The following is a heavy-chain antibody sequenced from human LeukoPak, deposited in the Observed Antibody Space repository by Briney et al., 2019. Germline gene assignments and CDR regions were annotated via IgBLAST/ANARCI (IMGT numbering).Heavy chain of an antibody. Sequence: GASVKVSCKASGYTFTSYDINWVRQATGQGLEWMGWMNPNSGNTGYAQKFQGRVTMTRNTSISTAYMELSSLRSEDTAVYYCARVTTGTTWALYYYYYMDVWGKGTTVTISS. CDR2: MNPNSGNT. J-gene: IGHJ6*03. CDR1: GYTFTSYD. V-gene: IGHV1-8*01. D-gene: IGHD1-1*01. CDR3: ARVTTGTTWALYYYYYMDV.